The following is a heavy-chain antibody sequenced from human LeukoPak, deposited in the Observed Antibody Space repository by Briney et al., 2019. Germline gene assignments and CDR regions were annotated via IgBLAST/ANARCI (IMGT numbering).Heavy chain of an antibody. Sequence: GASVKLSCKASGSTFTSYDINWVRQSTGQGLGWMGGMNPNSGNTGYAQKFQGRVTITRNTSITTAYMELGSLRSEDTAVYYCARAPRYDFWSGYPYYFDYWGQGTLVTVSS. J-gene: IGHJ4*02. CDR2: MNPNSGNT. D-gene: IGHD3-3*01. V-gene: IGHV1-8*03. CDR1: GSTFTSYD. CDR3: ARAPRYDFWSGYPYYFDY.